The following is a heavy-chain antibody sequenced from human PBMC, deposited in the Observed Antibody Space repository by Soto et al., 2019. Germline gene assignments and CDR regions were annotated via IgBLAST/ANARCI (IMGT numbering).Heavy chain of an antibody. J-gene: IGHJ5*02. D-gene: IGHD6-19*01. V-gene: IGHV3-30*18. Sequence: PVGSHRLSYAASGFNFSSYGMHWVRQAPGKGLEWVAVISYDGSNKYYADSVKGRFTISRDNSKNTLYLQMNSLRAEDTAVYYCAKDLGEQWLSSFDPWGQGTLVTVSS. CDR2: ISYDGSNK. CDR1: GFNFSSYG. CDR3: AKDLGEQWLSSFDP.